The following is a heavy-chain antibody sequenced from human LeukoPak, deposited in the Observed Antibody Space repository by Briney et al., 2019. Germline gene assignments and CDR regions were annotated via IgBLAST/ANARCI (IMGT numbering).Heavy chain of an antibody. Sequence: GESLKISCKGSGYSFTSYWISWVRQVPGKGLEWMGRIDPSDSYTNYSPSFQGHVTISADKSISTAYLQWSSLKASDTAMYYCARLTDCSGGSCYSIPVDNLDYWGQGTLVTASS. CDR1: GYSFTSYW. J-gene: IGHJ4*02. CDR2: IDPSDSYT. CDR3: ARLTDCSGGSCYSIPVDNLDY. D-gene: IGHD2-15*01. V-gene: IGHV5-10-1*01.